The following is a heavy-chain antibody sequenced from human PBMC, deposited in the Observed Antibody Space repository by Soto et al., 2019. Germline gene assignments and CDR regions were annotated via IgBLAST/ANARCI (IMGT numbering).Heavy chain of an antibody. Sequence: QVQLQESGPGLVKPSQTLSLTCTVSGGSISSGGYYWSWIRQHPGKGLEWIGYIYYSGNTYYNPSLKGRVTLSIDSSKTKFALKLTSVTAADTAVYYLARSVFPWGQGTLVTASS. J-gene: IGHJ5*02. CDR1: GGSISSGGYY. CDR2: IYYSGNT. CDR3: ARSVFP. V-gene: IGHV4-31*03.